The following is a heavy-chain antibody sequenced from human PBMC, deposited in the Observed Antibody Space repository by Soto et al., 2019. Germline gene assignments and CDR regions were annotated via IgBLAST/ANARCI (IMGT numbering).Heavy chain of an antibody. Sequence: GGSLRLSSAASGFTFSSYAMSRVRQAPGKGLEWVSAISGSGGSTYYADSVKGRFTISRDNSKNTLYLQMNSLRAEDTAVYYCAKEDTVGTYTRWFDPWGQGTLVTVSS. CDR1: GFTFSSYA. CDR2: ISGSGGST. CDR3: AKEDTVGTYTRWFDP. J-gene: IGHJ5*02. D-gene: IGHD1-26*01. V-gene: IGHV3-23*01.